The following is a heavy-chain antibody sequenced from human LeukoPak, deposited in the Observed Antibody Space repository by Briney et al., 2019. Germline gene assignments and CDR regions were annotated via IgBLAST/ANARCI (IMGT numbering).Heavy chain of an antibody. J-gene: IGHJ4*02. CDR3: ARGATEALDN. V-gene: IGHV3-66*01. D-gene: IGHD1-26*01. CDR1: GFTFSSSW. CDR2: INSGGST. Sequence: GGSLRLSCAASGFTFSSSWVSWVRQAPGKGLEWVSIINSGGSTYYADSVKGRFTISRDNSKNTLYLQMNSLRAEDTAVYYCARGATEALDNWGQGTLVTVSS.